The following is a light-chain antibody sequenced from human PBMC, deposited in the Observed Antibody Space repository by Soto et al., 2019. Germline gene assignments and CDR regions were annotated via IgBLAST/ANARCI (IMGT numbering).Light chain of an antibody. Sequence: EIVLTQSPATLSLSPGERATLSCRASQSVSSYLAWYQQKPGQAPRLLIYDASNRATGIPARFSGSGSGTDFTLTISSLEPEDVAFYYCQQRSNWPTFGQGTKVEIK. J-gene: IGKJ1*01. V-gene: IGKV3-11*01. CDR1: QSVSSY. CDR2: DAS. CDR3: QQRSNWPT.